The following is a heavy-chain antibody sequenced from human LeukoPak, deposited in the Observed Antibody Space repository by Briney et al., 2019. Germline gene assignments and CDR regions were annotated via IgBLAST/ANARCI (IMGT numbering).Heavy chain of an antibody. V-gene: IGHV4-59*08. CDR2: IYYSGST. Sequence: SETLSLTCTVSGGSISSYYWSWIRQPPGKGLEWIGYIYYSGSTNYNPSLKSRVTISVDTSKSQFSLKLSSVTAADTAVYYCARHDYGSGSFFDYWAREPWSPSPQ. CDR1: GGSISSYY. J-gene: IGHJ4*02. CDR3: ARHDYGSGSFFDY. D-gene: IGHD3-10*01.